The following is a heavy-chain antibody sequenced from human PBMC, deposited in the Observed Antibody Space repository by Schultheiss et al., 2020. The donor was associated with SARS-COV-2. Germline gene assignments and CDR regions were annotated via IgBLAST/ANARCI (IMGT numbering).Heavy chain of an antibody. CDR3: AKTGPRTSYCGGDCYRNFDS. Sequence: GGSLRLSCAASGFTFSSYGMHWVRQAPGKGLEWVSGISWNSGSIGYADSVKGRFTISRDNAKNSLYLQMNSLRAEDTALYYCAKTGPRTSYCGGDCYRNFDSWGQGTLVTVSS. V-gene: IGHV3-9*01. J-gene: IGHJ4*02. CDR1: GFTFSSYG. D-gene: IGHD2-21*02. CDR2: ISWNSGSI.